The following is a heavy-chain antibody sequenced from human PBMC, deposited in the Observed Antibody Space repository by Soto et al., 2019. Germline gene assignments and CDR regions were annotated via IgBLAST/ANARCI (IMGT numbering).Heavy chain of an antibody. V-gene: IGHV3-23*01. CDR3: AKDISRTNIMLSGPSGWSFQH. CDR2: ISGSGGST. CDR1: GVTFSSYA. J-gene: IGHJ1*01. D-gene: IGHD6-19*01. Sequence: GGSLRLSCAASGVTFSSYAMSWVRQAPGKGLEWVSAISGSGGSTYYADSVKGRFTISRDNSKNTLYLQMNSLRAEDTAVYYCAKDISRTNIMLSGPSGWSFQHWGQGTLVTVSS.